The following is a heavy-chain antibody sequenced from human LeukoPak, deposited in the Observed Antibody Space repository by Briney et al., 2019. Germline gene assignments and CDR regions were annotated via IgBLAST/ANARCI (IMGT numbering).Heavy chain of an antibody. Sequence: GESLKISCKGSADSFTSYWIDWVRQMPGKGLEWIGIIYPGDSDTRYSPSFQGQVTISADESISTAYLQWSSLKASDTAMYYCARPSDYYDSSGYSGFDYWGQGTLVTVSS. CDR1: ADSFTSYW. J-gene: IGHJ4*02. CDR3: ARPSDYYDSSGYSGFDY. CDR2: IYPGDSDT. V-gene: IGHV5-51*01. D-gene: IGHD3-22*01.